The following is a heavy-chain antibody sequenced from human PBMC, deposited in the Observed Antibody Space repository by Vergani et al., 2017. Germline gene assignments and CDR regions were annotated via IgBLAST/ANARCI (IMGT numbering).Heavy chain of an antibody. CDR2: ISWNSGAV. V-gene: IGHV3-9*01. CDR3: TKGSVYYHDSAGHGYDPYTGFDL. D-gene: IGHD5-12*01. CDR1: GFSFTTYA. J-gene: IGHJ3*01. Sequence: EVQLLESGGDLVQPGGSLRLSCAASGFSFTTYAMSWVRQAPGKGLEWVSGISWNSGAVDYADSVRGRFTISRDNAKNSLFLEMNSLRFEDTAVYFCTKGSVYYHDSAGHGYDPYTGFDLWGQGTLVTVSS.